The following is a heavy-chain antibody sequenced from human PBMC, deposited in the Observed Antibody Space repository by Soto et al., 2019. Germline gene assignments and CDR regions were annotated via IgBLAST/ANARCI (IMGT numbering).Heavy chain of an antibody. CDR3: ARSPSTSSIGKFDI. V-gene: IGHV4-4*07. J-gene: IGHJ3*02. Sequence: QVQLQESGPGLVKPSETLSLTCTVSGGSISSFYWNWIRLSAGKGLEWIGRIYLSGTTTYNPSLQSRVTMSVDTSKNQFPLNLSSLTAADTAVYYCARSPSTSSIGKFDIWGQGTKVTVSS. CDR2: IYLSGTT. D-gene: IGHD6-6*01. CDR1: GGSISSFY.